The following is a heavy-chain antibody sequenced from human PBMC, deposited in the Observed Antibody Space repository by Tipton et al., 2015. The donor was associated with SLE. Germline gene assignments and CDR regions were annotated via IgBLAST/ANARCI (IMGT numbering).Heavy chain of an antibody. CDR2: IYYTGNT. Sequence: LRLSCSVPGGSMSYHYWSWIRQPPGKGLEWIGYIYYTGNTNYNPSLKSRVTMSVDTSKSQFSLKLTFVSAADTAIYYCARMGLCTTTTCNEGAFDVWGQGSMVTVSS. CDR1: GGSMSYHY. D-gene: IGHD2-2*01. J-gene: IGHJ3*01. CDR3: ARMGLCTTTTCNEGAFDV. V-gene: IGHV4-59*11.